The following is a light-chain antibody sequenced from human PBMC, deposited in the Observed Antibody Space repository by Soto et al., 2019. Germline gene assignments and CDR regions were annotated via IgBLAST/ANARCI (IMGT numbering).Light chain of an antibody. V-gene: IGKV1-27*01. CDR3: EKSNSSRHT. CDR1: QGISNY. J-gene: IGKJ4*01. CDR2: AAS. Sequence: DIQMTQSPSSLSASVGDRVTITCRASQGISNYLAWYQQKPGKVPRLMIYAASTLHSGVPSRFTGGGSGTEFTLTVSSLELADVGPYYGEKSNSSRHTFGGATSVDIK.